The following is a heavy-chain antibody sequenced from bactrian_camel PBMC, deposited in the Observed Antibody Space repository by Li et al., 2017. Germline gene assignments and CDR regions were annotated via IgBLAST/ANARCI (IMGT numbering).Heavy chain of an antibody. D-gene: IGHD5*01. CDR1: GDTDSLYC. J-gene: IGHJ4*01. CDR2: IYVLGGTT. CDR3: TRETQWVGYHEFAEY. V-gene: IGHV3S1*01. Sequence: VQLVESGGGSVEAGGSLRLSCSASGDTDSLYCLAWYRQAPGMEREGVAGIYVLGGTTYYADSVKGRFTISQDGAENTVYLQLNSLTREDSAMYYCTRETQWVGYHEFAEYWGQGTQVTVS.